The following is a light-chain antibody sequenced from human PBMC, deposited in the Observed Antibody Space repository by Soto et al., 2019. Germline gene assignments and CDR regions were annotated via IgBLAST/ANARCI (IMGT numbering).Light chain of an antibody. V-gene: IGKV1-5*01. CDR2: DAS. CDR1: QSVGTS. CDR3: QRCYSYYS. Sequence: DIQMTQSPSTLSASVGDRVTITCRASQSVGTSLDWHQQKPGKAPRFLIYDASTLERGVPSRFSGSGSGTEFTLTISGLQPDDSATYYGQRCYSYYSFGQGTKLEIK. J-gene: IGKJ2*03.